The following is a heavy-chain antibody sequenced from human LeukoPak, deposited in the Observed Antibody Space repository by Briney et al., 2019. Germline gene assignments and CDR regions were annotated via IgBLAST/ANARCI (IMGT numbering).Heavy chain of an antibody. J-gene: IGHJ4*02. D-gene: IGHD3-3*01. CDR2: INAGNGNT. Sequence: ASVQFSCKASGYTFTSYAMHWVRQAPGQRLEWMGWINAGNGNTKYSQKFQGRVTITRDTSASTAYMELSSLRSEDTAVYYCARDGRADFWSGYLDYWGQGTLVTVSS. CDR1: GYTFTSYA. CDR3: ARDGRADFWSGYLDY. V-gene: IGHV1-3*01.